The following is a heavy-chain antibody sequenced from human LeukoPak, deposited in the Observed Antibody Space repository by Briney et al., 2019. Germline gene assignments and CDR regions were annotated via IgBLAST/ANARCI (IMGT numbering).Heavy chain of an antibody. CDR3: AAYIFTGRYGDFLGY. D-gene: IGHD3-9*01. J-gene: IGHJ4*02. CDR2: ISLDGSNK. CDR1: GFTFSSYG. Sequence: GGSLRLSCADSGFTFSSYGMHWVRQAPGKGLEWVAVISLDGSNKFYADSVKGRFTISRDNSKNTLYLQMNSLRAEDTAVYYCAAYIFTGRYGDFLGYWGQGTLVTVSS. V-gene: IGHV3-30*03.